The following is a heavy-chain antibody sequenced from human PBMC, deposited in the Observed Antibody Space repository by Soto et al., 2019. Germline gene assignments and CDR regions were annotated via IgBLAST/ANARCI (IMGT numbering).Heavy chain of an antibody. Sequence: SSETLSLTCTVSGGSVSSGSYYWSWIRQPPGKGLEWIGYIYYSGSTNYNPSLKSRVTISVDTSKNQFSLKLSSVTAADTAVYYCASALYCSGGSCSLDPWGQGTLVTVPS. CDR1: GGSVSSGSYY. V-gene: IGHV4-61*01. D-gene: IGHD2-15*01. CDR3: ASALYCSGGSCSLDP. J-gene: IGHJ5*02. CDR2: IYYSGST.